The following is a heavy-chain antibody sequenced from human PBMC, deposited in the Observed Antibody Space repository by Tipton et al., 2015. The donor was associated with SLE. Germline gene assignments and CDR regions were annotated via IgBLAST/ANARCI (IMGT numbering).Heavy chain of an antibody. CDR1: GGSISSGSYY. V-gene: IGHV4-61*02. CDR3: ARDRSIAAAGLDY. CDR2: IYTSGST. J-gene: IGHJ4*02. D-gene: IGHD6-13*01. Sequence: TLSLTCTVSGGSISSGSYYWSWIRQPAGKGLEWIGRIYTSGSTNYNPSLKSRVTTSVDTSKNQFSLKLSSVTAADTAVYYCARDRSIAAAGLDYWGQGTLVTVSS.